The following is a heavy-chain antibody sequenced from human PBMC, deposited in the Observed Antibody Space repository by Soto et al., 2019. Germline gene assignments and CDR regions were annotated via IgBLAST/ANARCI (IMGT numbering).Heavy chain of an antibody. J-gene: IGHJ5*02. Sequence: QVQLQESGPGLVKPSQTLSLTCTVSGGSINNGASYWSWIRQRPGKGLEWIGYIYYSGSTYYSPSLKRRVTRLVDTSKNQFSLKLSSVTVADTAVYYCARDVNWGVGWCDPWGQGTRVTVSS. V-gene: IGHV4-31*03. CDR1: GGSINNGASY. CDR2: IYYSGST. D-gene: IGHD2-8*01. CDR3: ARDVNWGVGWCDP.